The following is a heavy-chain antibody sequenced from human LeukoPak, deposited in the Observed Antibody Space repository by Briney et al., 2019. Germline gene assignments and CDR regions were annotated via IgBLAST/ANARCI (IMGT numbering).Heavy chain of an antibody. CDR2: IRSSGDST. D-gene: IGHD3-10*01. CDR1: GFTFKTYA. CDR3: AKEVRESAWFYFDY. V-gene: IGHV3-23*01. J-gene: IGHJ4*02. Sequence: GGSLTLSCAASGFTFKTYAMSWVRQAPGKGLEWVSGIRSSGDSTYYADSVKGRFTISRDNSRNTLYLQMNSLSAEDTAVYYCAKEVRESAWFYFDYWGQGTLATVSS.